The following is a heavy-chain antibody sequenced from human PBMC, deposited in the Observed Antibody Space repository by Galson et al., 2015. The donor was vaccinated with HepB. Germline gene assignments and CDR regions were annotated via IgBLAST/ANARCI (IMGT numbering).Heavy chain of an antibody. Sequence: SLRLSCAASGFTLSNHWMHWVRQAPGKGLEWVSRINSDGSITSYADSVKGRFTISRDNAKNTLYLQMNSLRAEDTAVYSCARGTPKGATVKGYFLHWGQGTLVTVSS. D-gene: IGHD1-26*01. J-gene: IGHJ1*01. CDR2: INSDGSIT. CDR1: GFTLSNHW. V-gene: IGHV3-74*01. CDR3: ARGTPKGATVKGYFLH.